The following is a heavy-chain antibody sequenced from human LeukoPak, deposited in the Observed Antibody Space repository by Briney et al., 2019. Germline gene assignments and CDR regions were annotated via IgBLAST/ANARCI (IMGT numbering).Heavy chain of an antibody. J-gene: IGHJ4*02. CDR1: GFTFGSYV. V-gene: IGHV3-23*01. D-gene: IGHD2-15*01. CDR2: ISGDGGT. Sequence: GGSLRLSCAASGFTFGSYVMSGVRQAPGKGPEWVSAISGDGGTYYADSVKGRFTISRDNSKNTLYLQMNSLGGEDTALYYCARYCGAASCYSGFDYWGQGTLVTVAS. CDR3: ARYCGAASCYSGFDY.